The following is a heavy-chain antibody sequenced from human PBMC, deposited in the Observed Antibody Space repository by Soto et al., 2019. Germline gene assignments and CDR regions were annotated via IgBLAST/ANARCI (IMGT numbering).Heavy chain of an antibody. D-gene: IGHD1-1*01. V-gene: IGHV1-18*01. CDR3: ARGGYGDY. CDR1: GYAFTTYG. J-gene: IGHJ4*02. CDR2: ISAHNGNT. Sequence: QVHLVQSGAEVKKPGASVKVSCKGSGYAFTTYGITWVRQAPGQGLEWMGWISAHNGNTNYAQKLEGRLTVARDTSTCTAYMELRSLRSDATAVSDCARGGYGDYWGQGALVTVSS.